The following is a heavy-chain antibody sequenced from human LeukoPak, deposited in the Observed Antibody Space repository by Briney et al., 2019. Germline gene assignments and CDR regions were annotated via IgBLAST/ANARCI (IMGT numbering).Heavy chain of an antibody. J-gene: IGHJ5*02. CDR3: AKEMNASPNWFDP. Sequence: GGSLRLSCAASGFTFSSYGMHWVRQAPGKGLEWVAVISYDGSNKYYADSVEGRFTISRDNSKNTLYLQMNSLRAEDTAVYYCAKEMNASPNWFDPWGQGTLVTVSS. V-gene: IGHV3-30*18. CDR2: ISYDGSNK. D-gene: IGHD1-1*01. CDR1: GFTFSSYG.